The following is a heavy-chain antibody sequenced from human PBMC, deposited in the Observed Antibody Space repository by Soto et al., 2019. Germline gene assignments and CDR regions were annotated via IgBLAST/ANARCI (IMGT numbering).Heavy chain of an antibody. J-gene: IGHJ3*02. CDR3: ANRLPLGSQDAFDI. CDR1: GFTFSSYG. CDR2: ISYDGSNK. Sequence: GGSLRLSCAASGFTFSSYGMHWVRQAPGKGLEWVAVISYDGSNKYYADSVKGRFTISRDNSKNTLYLQMNSLRAEDTAVYYCANRLPLGSQDAFDIWGQGTMVTVSS. V-gene: IGHV3-30*18.